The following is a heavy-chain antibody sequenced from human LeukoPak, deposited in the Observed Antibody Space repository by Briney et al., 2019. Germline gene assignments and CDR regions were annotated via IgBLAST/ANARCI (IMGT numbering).Heavy chain of an antibody. Sequence: SETLPLTCAVSGDSIGSYYWTWIRQSPGKGLEWIGYIFYSGSTNYSPSLKSRVTISVDTSNNQFSLQLRSVTAADTAIYYCARGRARDGSYPWLDSWGQGTLVTVSS. CDR1: GDSIGSYY. CDR3: ARGRARDGSYPWLDS. D-gene: IGHD3-16*02. J-gene: IGHJ5*01. CDR2: IFYSGST. V-gene: IGHV4-59*01.